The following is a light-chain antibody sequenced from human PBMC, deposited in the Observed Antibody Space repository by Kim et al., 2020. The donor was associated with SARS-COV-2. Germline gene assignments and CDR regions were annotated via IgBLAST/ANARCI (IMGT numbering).Light chain of an antibody. CDR3: NSRDSSGNPVV. J-gene: IGLJ2*01. CDR1: SLSTHT. V-gene: IGLV3-19*01. Sequence: ALGHTDRLTRQADSLSTHTESCHKQNPGPPPVLVLYGKTTRPSGIPDRLSGSSSVNTASLTITGAQAEDEAYYYCNSRDSSGNPVVFGAGTQLTVL. CDR2: GKT.